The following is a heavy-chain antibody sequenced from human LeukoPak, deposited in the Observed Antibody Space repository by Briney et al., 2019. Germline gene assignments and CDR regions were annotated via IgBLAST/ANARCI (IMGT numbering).Heavy chain of an antibody. CDR2: IYTSGST. Sequence: KASETLSFTCTVSGGSISSYYWSWIRQPPGKGLEWIGYIYTSGSTNYNPSLKSRVTISVDTSKNQFSLKLSSVTAADTAVYYCARHRVRQLAYFDYWGQGTLVTVSS. J-gene: IGHJ4*02. D-gene: IGHD6-13*01. CDR3: ARHRVRQLAYFDY. CDR1: GGSISSYY. V-gene: IGHV4-4*09.